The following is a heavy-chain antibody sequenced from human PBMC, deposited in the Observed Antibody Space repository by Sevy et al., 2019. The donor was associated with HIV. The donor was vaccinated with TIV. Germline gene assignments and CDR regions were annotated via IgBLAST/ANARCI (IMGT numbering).Heavy chain of an antibody. CDR3: SRDPRMYGDYLLAYFDY. V-gene: IGHV3-33*01. CDR1: GFTPSTYG. CDR2: IGYDGSNK. D-gene: IGHD2-8*01. Sequence: GESLKISCAASGFTPSTYGMHWVRQAPGKGLEWVAVIGYDGSNKCYADSVKGRFTIARDNSKNTLFLQMDSLRAEDTAVYYCSRDPRMYGDYLLAYFDYWGQGTLVTVSS. J-gene: IGHJ4*02.